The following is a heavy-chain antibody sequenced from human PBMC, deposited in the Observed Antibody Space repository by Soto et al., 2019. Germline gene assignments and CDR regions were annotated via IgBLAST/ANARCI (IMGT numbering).Heavy chain of an antibody. CDR1: GFTFSSYW. V-gene: IGHV3-74*01. D-gene: IGHD1-1*01. CDR3: NYWFAP. Sequence: EVQLVESGGGLVQPGGSLRLSCAASGFTFSSYWMHWVRQAPGKGLVWVSRINGDGSSTFYADSVKGRFTISRDNAKNTLYLQVNSLRAEDTDVYYCNYWFAPGGQGTLVTVSS. CDR2: INGDGSST. J-gene: IGHJ5*02.